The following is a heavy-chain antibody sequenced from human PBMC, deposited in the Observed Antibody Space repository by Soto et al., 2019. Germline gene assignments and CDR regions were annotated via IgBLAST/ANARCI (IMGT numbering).Heavy chain of an antibody. CDR2: IYHSGTT. CDR3: AMVTGSQMLEWFDP. CDR1: GGSISSGGYY. D-gene: IGHD1-1*01. Sequence: QVQLQESGPGLVKPSQTLSLTCTVSGGSISSGGYYWSWIRQHPGNGREWIGNIYHSGTTSYNPSLKPRLPISGDRSKNQCSLKLSSVTAAASGVYYWAMVTGSQMLEWFDPWGQGTLVTVS. J-gene: IGHJ5*02. V-gene: IGHV4-31*03.